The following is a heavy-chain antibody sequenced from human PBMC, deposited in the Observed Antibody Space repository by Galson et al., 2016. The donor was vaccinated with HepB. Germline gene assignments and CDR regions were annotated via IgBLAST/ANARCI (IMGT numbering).Heavy chain of an antibody. CDR1: GFSFTNAW. CDR3: TTDKRKDAFMAGFYYYAMDV. Sequence: SLRLSCAASGFSFTNAWMSWVRQAPGKGLEWVGRIKSKIDGGTTDYAAPVKGRFTISRDDSKTTLYLQMNSLKTEDTAVYYCTTDKRKDAFMAGFYYYAMDVWGQGTTVTVSS. D-gene: IGHD3-3*02. J-gene: IGHJ6*01. CDR2: IKSKIDGGTT. V-gene: IGHV3-15*01.